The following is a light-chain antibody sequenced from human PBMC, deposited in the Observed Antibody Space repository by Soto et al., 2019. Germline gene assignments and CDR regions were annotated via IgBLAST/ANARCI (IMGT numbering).Light chain of an antibody. Sequence: DIQMTQPPTTLSASVGDRVTITCRASQSINTWLAWYQQKSGKAPKLLIYDASSLESGVPPRFSGSGSGTEFTLTISSLQPDDFGTYYCQQYNSYVTFAQGTKVDIK. CDR1: QSINTW. CDR2: DAS. J-gene: IGKJ1*01. CDR3: QQYNSYVT. V-gene: IGKV1-5*01.